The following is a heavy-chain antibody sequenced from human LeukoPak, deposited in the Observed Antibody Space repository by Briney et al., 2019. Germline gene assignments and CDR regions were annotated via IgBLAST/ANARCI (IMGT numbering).Heavy chain of an antibody. CDR3: ASHTYDQYYDILTGFLQNPKNDY. CDR1: GGSISSSSYY. J-gene: IGHJ4*02. CDR2: IYYSGST. D-gene: IGHD3-9*01. V-gene: IGHV4-39*01. Sequence: PSETLPLTCTVSGGSISSSSYYWGWIRQPPGKGLEWIGSIYYSGSTYYNPSLKSRVTISVDTSKNQFSLKLSSVTAADTAVYYCASHTYDQYYDILTGFLQNPKNDYWGQGTLVTVSS.